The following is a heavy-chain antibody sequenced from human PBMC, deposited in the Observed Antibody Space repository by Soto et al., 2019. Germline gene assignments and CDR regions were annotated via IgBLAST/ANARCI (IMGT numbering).Heavy chain of an antibody. CDR2: ISGSGANT. CDR3: AKAIRVTVDY. J-gene: IGHJ4*02. D-gene: IGHD4-4*01. CDR1: GFTFSIYA. Sequence: GGSLRLSCATSGFTFSIYAISWVRRAPGKGLEWVSAISGSGANTYYADSVKGRFTISRDNSKNTLYLQMNSLRAEDTAVYYCAKAIRVTVDYWGQGTLVTVSS. V-gene: IGHV3-23*01.